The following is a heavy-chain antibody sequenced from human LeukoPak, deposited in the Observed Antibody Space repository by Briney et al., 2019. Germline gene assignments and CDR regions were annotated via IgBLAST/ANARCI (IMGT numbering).Heavy chain of an antibody. Sequence: GGSLRLSCAASGFTFSSYGMSWVRQAPGKGLEWISAISGSGGSTYYADSVKGRFTISRDNSKNTLFLQMNSLRAEDTAIYYCAKDQNRDYGLGAFDIWGQGTMVTVSS. D-gene: IGHD3-10*01. V-gene: IGHV3-23*01. CDR3: AKDQNRDYGLGAFDI. J-gene: IGHJ3*02. CDR2: ISGSGGST. CDR1: GFTFSSYG.